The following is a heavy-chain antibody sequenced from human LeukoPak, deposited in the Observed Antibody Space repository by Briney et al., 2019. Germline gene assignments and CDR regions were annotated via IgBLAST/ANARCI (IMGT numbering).Heavy chain of an antibody. V-gene: IGHV1-2*02. J-gene: IGHJ6*03. CDR3: ARDAAAIGDYYYYMDV. CDR2: INLNSGGT. CDR1: GLTFTGYY. Sequence: ASVKVSCKTSGLTFTGYYVHWVRQAPGQGLEWMGWINLNSGGTTYAQNFQGRVTMTRDTSISTAYMELSRLRSDDTAVYYCARDAAAIGDYYYYMDVWGKGTTVTVSS. D-gene: IGHD2-2*01.